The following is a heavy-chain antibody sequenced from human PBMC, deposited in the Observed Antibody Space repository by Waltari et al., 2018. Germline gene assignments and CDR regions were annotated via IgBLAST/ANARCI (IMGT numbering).Heavy chain of an antibody. Sequence: QVQLVESGGGVVQPGRSLRLSCAASVFTFSSYGMHWVRQAPGKGLGWVAVLWYDGSNKYYADSVKGRFTISRDNSKNTLYLQMNSLRAEDTAVYYCARDLEYGYYYYGMDVWGQGTTVTVSS. D-gene: IGHD4-17*01. CDR2: LWYDGSNK. J-gene: IGHJ6*02. CDR3: ARDLEYGYYYYGMDV. CDR1: VFTFSSYG. V-gene: IGHV3-33*01.